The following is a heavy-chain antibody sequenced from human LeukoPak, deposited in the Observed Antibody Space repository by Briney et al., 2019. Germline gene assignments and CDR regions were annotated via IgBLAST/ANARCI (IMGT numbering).Heavy chain of an antibody. D-gene: IGHD5/OR15-5a*01. Sequence: EASVTVSFTASGGTFSICAISWVRQAPGQGVEWMGGIIPIFGTANYAQKFQGRVTITTDESTSTAYMELSSLRSEDTAVYYCARVVSAWFDPWGQGTLVTVSS. J-gene: IGHJ5*02. CDR2: IIPIFGTA. CDR1: GGTFSICA. V-gene: IGHV1-69*05. CDR3: ARVVSAWFDP.